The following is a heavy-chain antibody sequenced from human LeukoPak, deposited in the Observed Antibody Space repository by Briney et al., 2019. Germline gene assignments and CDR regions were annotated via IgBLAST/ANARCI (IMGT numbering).Heavy chain of an antibody. Sequence: ASVKVSCKASGYTFTGYYMHWVRQAPGQGLEWMGGIIPIFGTANYAQKFQGRVTITTDESTSTAYMELSSLRSEDTAVYYCASWDGYNPLDYWGQGTLVTVSS. D-gene: IGHD5-24*01. J-gene: IGHJ4*02. CDR2: IIPIFGTA. CDR3: ASWDGYNPLDY. V-gene: IGHV1-69*05. CDR1: GYTFTGYY.